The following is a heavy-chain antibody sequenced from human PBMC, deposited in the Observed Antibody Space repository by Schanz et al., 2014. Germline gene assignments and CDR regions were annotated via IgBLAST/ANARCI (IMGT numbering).Heavy chain of an antibody. CDR3: AKIWKGPPIQVRTGWSDGMDV. J-gene: IGHJ6*02. CDR2: ILYDGSKT. CDR1: GFTFNNYG. V-gene: IGHV3-33*03. D-gene: IGHD3-3*01. Sequence: QVQLVESGGGVVRPGRSLRLSCAASGFTFNNYGMHWVRQAPGKGLEWVTVILYDGSKTYYADSVKGRFTISRDNSKNRQNAKKKSQREKDTAVYYCAKIWKGPPIQVRTGWSDGMDVWGQGTTVIVSS.